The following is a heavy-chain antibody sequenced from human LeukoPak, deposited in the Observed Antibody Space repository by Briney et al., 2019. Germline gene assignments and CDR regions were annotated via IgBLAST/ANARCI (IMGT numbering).Heavy chain of an antibody. CDR1: GYSINNYW. D-gene: IGHD2-15*01. CDR3: ARQEYCSGGSCYTWFDP. J-gene: IGHJ5*02. V-gene: IGHV5-51*01. Sequence: GESLKISCKGSGYSINNYWIGWVRQMPGKGLEWMGIIYPADSDIRYSPSFQGQVTVSADKSISAAYLQWSSLKASDTAMYYCARQEYCSGGSCYTWFDPWGQGTLVTVSS. CDR2: IYPADSDI.